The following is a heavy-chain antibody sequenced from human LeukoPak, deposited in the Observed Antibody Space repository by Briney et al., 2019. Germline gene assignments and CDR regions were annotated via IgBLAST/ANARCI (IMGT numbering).Heavy chain of an antibody. Sequence: GESLKISCKGSGYSFTSYWIGWVRQMPGKGLEWMGIIYPGDSDTRYSPSFQGQVTISADKSISTAYLQWSSLKASDTAVYYCARRYYYDSSGYYYMDYWGQGTLVTVSS. CDR1: GYSFTSYW. J-gene: IGHJ4*02. CDR2: IYPGDSDT. CDR3: ARRYYYDSSGYYYMDY. V-gene: IGHV5-51*01. D-gene: IGHD3-22*01.